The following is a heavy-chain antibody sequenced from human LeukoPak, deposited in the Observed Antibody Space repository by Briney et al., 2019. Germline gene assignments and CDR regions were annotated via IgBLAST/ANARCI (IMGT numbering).Heavy chain of an antibody. CDR1: GFTFSSYA. CDR2: ISSNGGST. D-gene: IGHD5-12*01. CDR3: ARDTGYGAFDI. J-gene: IGHJ3*02. V-gene: IGHV3-64*01. Sequence: GGSLRLSCAASGFTFSSYAMHWVRQAPGKGLEYVSAISSNGGSTYYAYSVKGRFTISRDNSKNTLYLQMGSLRAEDMAVYYCARDTGYGAFDIWGQGTMVTVSS.